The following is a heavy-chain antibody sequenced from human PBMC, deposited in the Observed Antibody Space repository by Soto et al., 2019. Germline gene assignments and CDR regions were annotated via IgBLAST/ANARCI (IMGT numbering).Heavy chain of an antibody. Sequence: QVQLVEAGGGVVQPGRSLRLSCGASGFTFNSHGMHWVRQAPGKGLEWVAVISYEGSNNFYAESVKGRFTISRDHSKNTLYLQMNSLRREDTAVYYCARGAEYQLLSRDYFYGMDVWGQGTTVTVSS. CDR2: ISYEGSNN. CDR1: GFTFNSHG. J-gene: IGHJ6*02. D-gene: IGHD2-2*01. V-gene: IGHV3-30*03. CDR3: ARGAEYQLLSRDYFYGMDV.